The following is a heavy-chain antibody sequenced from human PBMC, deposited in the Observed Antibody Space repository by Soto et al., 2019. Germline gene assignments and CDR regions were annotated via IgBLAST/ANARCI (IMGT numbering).Heavy chain of an antibody. D-gene: IGHD3-16*01. Sequence: SLTCSVSDGSVTSGNYYWSWIRQPPGKGLEWIGHIYYIGTTDYNPSLKSRVTISVDTSKNQFSLKVTSVTAADTAVYFCAREEKQLSRYGGDFDYWGQGILVTVSS. CDR1: DGSVTSGNYY. V-gene: IGHV4-61*01. CDR3: AREEKQLSRYGGDFDY. J-gene: IGHJ4*02. CDR2: IYYIGTT.